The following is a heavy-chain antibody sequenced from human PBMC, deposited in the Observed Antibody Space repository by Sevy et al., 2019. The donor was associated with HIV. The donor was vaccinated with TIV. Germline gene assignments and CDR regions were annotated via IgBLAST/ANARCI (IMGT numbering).Heavy chain of an antibody. Sequence: SETLSLTCTVSGNSISSSTYYWGWIRQPPGKGLGWIGSIYYSGSTYHNPSLKSRVTTSVDTSKNHFSLKLSSVTASDTAVYYCVSHNWNGDYFDYWGQGTLVTVSS. D-gene: IGHD1-1*01. CDR2: IYYSGST. CDR3: VSHNWNGDYFDY. V-gene: IGHV4-39*02. CDR1: GNSISSSTYY. J-gene: IGHJ4*02.